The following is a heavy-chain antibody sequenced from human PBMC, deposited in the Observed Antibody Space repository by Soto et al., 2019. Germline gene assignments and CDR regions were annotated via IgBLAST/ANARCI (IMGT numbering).Heavy chain of an antibody. J-gene: IGHJ6*02. CDR2: ISYDGSNK. CDR1: GFTFSSYG. Sequence: SLRLSCAASGFTFSSYGMHWVRQAPGKGLEWVAVISYDGSNKYYADSVKGRFTISRDNSKNTLYLQMNSLRAEDTAVYYCAKDYAGVSSRKGTYGMDVWGQGTTVTVSS. CDR3: AKDYAGVSSRKGTYGMDV. D-gene: IGHD6-13*01. V-gene: IGHV3-30*18.